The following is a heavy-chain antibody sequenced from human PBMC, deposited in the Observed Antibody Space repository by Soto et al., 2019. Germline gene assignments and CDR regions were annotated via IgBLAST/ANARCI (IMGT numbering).Heavy chain of an antibody. CDR1: GGSISDYQ. CDR2: IYYSGIT. Sequence: QVQLQESGPGLVKPSETLSLTCSVSGGSISDYQWNWIRQPPGQGLEWIGYIYYSGITNYNPSLKNRVIISLGSSTKSFSLRLRSVTAADTVVSYCRRMRGLAAVSTHFAVWGQGTLVTVSS. D-gene: IGHD3-16*01. CDR3: RRMRGLAAVSTHFAV. V-gene: IGHV4-59*01. J-gene: IGHJ4*02.